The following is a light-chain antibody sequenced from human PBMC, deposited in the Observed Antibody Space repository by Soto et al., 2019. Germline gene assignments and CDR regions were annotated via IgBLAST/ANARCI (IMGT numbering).Light chain of an antibody. V-gene: IGKV4-1*01. CDR1: QSVLYSSNNKNY. J-gene: IGKJ4*01. CDR2: WAS. CDR3: QQYYSKPLT. Sequence: DIVMTQSPDSLAVSLGERATINCKSSQSVLYSSNNKNYLGWYQQKVGQPPKLLIYWASTPQSGVPDRFSGRGSGTDFTLTIRSLQAEDVAVYYCQQYYSKPLTFGGGTKVEIK.